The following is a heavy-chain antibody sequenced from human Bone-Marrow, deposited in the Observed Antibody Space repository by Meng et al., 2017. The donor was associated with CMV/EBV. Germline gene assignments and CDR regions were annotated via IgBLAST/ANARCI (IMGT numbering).Heavy chain of an antibody. CDR1: GFTVSSNY. Sequence: GESLKISCAASGFTVSSNYMSWVRQAPGKGLEWVSGISGSGGSAYYADSVQGRFTISRDSSRNTLYLQMNSLRPEDTALYYCAKDRCFSTSCPHDLWGQGTLVTVSS. D-gene: IGHD2-2*01. J-gene: IGHJ5*02. CDR3: AKDRCFSTSCPHDL. V-gene: IGHV3-23*01. CDR2: ISGSGGSA.